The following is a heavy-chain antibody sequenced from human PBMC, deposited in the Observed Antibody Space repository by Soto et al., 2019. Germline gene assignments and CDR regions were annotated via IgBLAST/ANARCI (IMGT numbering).Heavy chain of an antibody. CDR2: IYYSGST. D-gene: IGHD3-16*01. J-gene: IGHJ4*02. CDR1: GGSISSSSYY. CDR3: ARGGITFGGVTKFFDY. Sequence: SETLSLTCTVSGGSISSSSYYWGWIRQPPGKGMEWIGSIYYSGSTYYNPSLKSRVTISVDTSKNQFSPKLSSVTAADTAVYYCARGGITFGGVTKFFDYWGQGTLVTVSS. V-gene: IGHV4-39*07.